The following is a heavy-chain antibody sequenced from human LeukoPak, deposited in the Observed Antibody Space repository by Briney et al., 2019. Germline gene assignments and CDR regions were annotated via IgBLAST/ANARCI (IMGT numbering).Heavy chain of an antibody. CDR2: MNPNSGNT. Sequence: ASVKVSCKDSGYTFTSYDINWMRQATGQGLEWMGWMNPNSGNTGYAQKFQDRVTMTRNTSIKTAYMELSSLRSEDMAVYYCARGFRDSSGRKPDYWGQGTLVTVSS. CDR1: GYTFTSYD. CDR3: ARGFRDSSGRKPDY. V-gene: IGHV1-8*01. J-gene: IGHJ4*02. D-gene: IGHD3-22*01.